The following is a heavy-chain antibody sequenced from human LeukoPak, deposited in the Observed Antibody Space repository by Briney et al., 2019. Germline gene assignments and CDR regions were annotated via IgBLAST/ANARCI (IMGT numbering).Heavy chain of an antibody. CDR2: IRYDGSNK. V-gene: IGHV3-30*02. J-gene: IGHJ4*02. D-gene: IGHD4-23*01. CDR3: AKDLYGGIVALDY. CDR1: GFTFRNFW. Sequence: PGGSLRLSCAASGFTFRNFWMSWVRQAPGKGLEWVAFIRYDGSNKYYADSVKGRFTISRDNSKNTLYLQMNSLRAEDTAVYYCAKDLYGGIVALDYWGQGTLVTVSS.